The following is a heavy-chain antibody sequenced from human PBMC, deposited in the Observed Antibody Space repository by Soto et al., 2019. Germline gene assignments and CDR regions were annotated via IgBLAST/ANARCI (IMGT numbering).Heavy chain of an antibody. D-gene: IGHD3-22*01. CDR3: ARSRYYYDSSCYSRNEIYFDY. Sequence: GGSLRLSCAASGSTFSDYYMSWIRQAPGKGLEWVSYISSSGSTIYYADSVKGRFTISRDNAKNSLYLQMNSLRAEDTAVYYCARSRYYYDSSCYSRNEIYFDYWGQGTLVTVSS. CDR2: ISSSGSTI. V-gene: IGHV3-11*01. J-gene: IGHJ4*02. CDR1: GSTFSDYY.